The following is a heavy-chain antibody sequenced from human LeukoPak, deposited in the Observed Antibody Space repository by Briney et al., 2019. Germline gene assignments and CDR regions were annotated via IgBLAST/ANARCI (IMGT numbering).Heavy chain of an antibody. V-gene: IGHV3-48*03. CDR3: ARDIGDY. J-gene: IGHJ4*02. CDR2: ISSSGNLI. D-gene: IGHD1-26*01. Sequence: HPGGSLRLSCAASGFTFSSYEMNWVRQAPGKGLEWVSYISSSGNLIYYADSVKGRFTISRDNAKNSLYLQMNSLRAEDTAFYYCARDIGDYWGQGTLVTVSS. CDR1: GFTFSSYE.